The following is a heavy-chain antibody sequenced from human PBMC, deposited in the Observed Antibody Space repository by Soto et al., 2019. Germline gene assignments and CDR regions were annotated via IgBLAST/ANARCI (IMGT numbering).Heavy chain of an antibody. CDR3: ARVVLVGPTPDYFDH. Sequence: EVQLVESGGSFIQPGGSLRLSCAVSGFSVSRNFMSWIRQAPGKGLEWVSILYSGGTTYYTGSVEGRFTMSGDDSKNTVYLQMKSLRVEHTATYFCARVVLVGPTPDYFDHWGQGSLVTVSS. D-gene: IGHD1-26*01. V-gene: IGHV3-53*01. J-gene: IGHJ4*01. CDR1: GFSVSRNF. CDR2: LYSGGTT.